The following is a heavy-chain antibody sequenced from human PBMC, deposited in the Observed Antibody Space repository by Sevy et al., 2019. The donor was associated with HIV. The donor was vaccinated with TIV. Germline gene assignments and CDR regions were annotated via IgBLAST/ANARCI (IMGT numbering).Heavy chain of an antibody. Sequence: SETLSLTCAVYGGSFSGYYWNWIRQPPGKGLEWIGEINHSGSTHYNPSLKSRITISVDTSKNQFSLRLNSVTAAEMAVYYCARAPPVVVVPGAPSWFDPWGQGTLVTVSS. CDR3: ARAPPVVVVPGAPSWFDP. CDR1: GGSFSGYY. CDR2: INHSGST. J-gene: IGHJ5*02. V-gene: IGHV4-34*01. D-gene: IGHD2-2*01.